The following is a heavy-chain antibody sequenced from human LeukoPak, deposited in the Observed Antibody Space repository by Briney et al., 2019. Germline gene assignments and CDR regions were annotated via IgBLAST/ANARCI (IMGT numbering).Heavy chain of an antibody. Sequence: GRSLRLSCAGSGFTFSSYGMHWVRQAPGKGLEWVAVISYDGGNKYYADSVKGRFTISRDNSKNTLYLQMNSLRAEDTAVYYCAKAPGGGSNSYRMGYWGQGTLVTVSS. CDR2: ISYDGGNK. D-gene: IGHD3-16*02. CDR3: AKAPGGGSNSYRMGY. V-gene: IGHV3-30*18. CDR1: GFTFSSYG. J-gene: IGHJ4*02.